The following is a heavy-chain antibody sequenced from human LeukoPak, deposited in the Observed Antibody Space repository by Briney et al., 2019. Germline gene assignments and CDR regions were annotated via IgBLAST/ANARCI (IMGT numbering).Heavy chain of an antibody. V-gene: IGHV1-2*02. CDR1: GYTFTGYY. Sequence: ASVKVSCKASGYTFTGYYMHWVRQAPGQGLEWMGWINPNSGGTNYAQKFQGRVTMTRDTSISTAYMELSRLRSDDTAVYYCARVQGYSSSWYWVYYYGMDVWDQGTTVTVSS. CDR2: INPNSGGT. D-gene: IGHD6-13*01. J-gene: IGHJ6*02. CDR3: ARVQGYSSSWYWVYYYGMDV.